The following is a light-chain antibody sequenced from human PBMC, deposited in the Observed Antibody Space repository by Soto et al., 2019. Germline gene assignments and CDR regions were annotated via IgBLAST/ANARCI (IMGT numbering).Light chain of an antibody. Sequence: EIVLTQSPGTLSLSPGERATLSCRASESIASNYLAWYQQKPGQAPRLLIYGASNRATGIPDRFSGSGSGTEFTLTISSLQSEDFAVYYCQKYNNWPPITFGQGTRLEIK. CDR1: ESIASN. CDR2: GAS. CDR3: QKYNNWPPIT. V-gene: IGKV3-15*01. J-gene: IGKJ5*01.